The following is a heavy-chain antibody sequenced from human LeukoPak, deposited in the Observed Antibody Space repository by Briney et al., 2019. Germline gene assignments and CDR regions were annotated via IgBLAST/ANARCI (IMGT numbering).Heavy chain of an antibody. V-gene: IGHV3-53*01. CDR3: AREACGYYFDY. CDR2: IYRSGNT. D-gene: IGHD2-21*01. Sequence: GGSLRLSCAASGFTVNNYYMTWVRQAPGKGLEWVSVIYRSGNTYYADSVKGRFTISRDTSKNTLYLQMNSLRGEDTAVYYCAREACGYYFDYWGQGTLVTVSS. J-gene: IGHJ4*02. CDR1: GFTVNNYY.